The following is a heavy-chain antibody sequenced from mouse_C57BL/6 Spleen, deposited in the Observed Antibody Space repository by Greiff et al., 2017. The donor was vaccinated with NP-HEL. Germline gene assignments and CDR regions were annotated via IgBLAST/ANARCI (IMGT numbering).Heavy chain of an antibody. CDR2: ISSGSSTI. D-gene: IGHD4-1*01. Sequence: EVKLVESGGGLVKPGGSLKLSCAASGFTFSDYGMHWVRQAPEKGLEWVAYISSGSSTIYYADTVKGRFTISRDNAKNTLFLQMTSLRSEDTAMYYCARPLGLYYAMDYWGQGTSVTVSS. V-gene: IGHV5-17*01. J-gene: IGHJ4*01. CDR1: GFTFSDYG. CDR3: ARPLGLYYAMDY.